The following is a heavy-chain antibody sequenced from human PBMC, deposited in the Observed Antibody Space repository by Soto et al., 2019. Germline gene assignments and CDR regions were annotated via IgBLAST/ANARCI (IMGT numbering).Heavy chain of an antibody. CDR3: AKEVVGATDY. Sequence: GGSLRLSCAASGFTFSSYGMHWVRQAPGKGLEWGAVISYDGSNKYYADSVKGRFTISRDNSKNTLYLQMNSLRAEDTAVYYCAKEVVGATDYWGQGTLVTVSS. CDR1: GFTFSSYG. CDR2: ISYDGSNK. D-gene: IGHD1-26*01. J-gene: IGHJ4*02. V-gene: IGHV3-30*18.